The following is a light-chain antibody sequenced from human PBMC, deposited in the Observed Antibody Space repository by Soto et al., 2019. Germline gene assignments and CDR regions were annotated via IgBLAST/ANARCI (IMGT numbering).Light chain of an antibody. Sequence: IQLTQSPSSLSASVGDRVTITCRASPAIASFLAWYQQKPGTAPKLLIYGASTLQSGVPSRFSGSRSGTDYTLTIASLQPEDFATYYCQQLNCSPWTFGQGTKVEIK. V-gene: IGKV1-9*01. CDR3: QQLNCSPWT. CDR2: GAS. CDR1: PAIASF. J-gene: IGKJ1*01.